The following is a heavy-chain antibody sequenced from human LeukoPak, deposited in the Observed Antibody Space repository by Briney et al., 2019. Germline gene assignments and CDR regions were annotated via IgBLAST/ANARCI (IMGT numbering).Heavy chain of an antibody. D-gene: IGHD5-24*01. J-gene: IGHJ4*02. CDR3: AKDDAWLQYGN. CDR2: ISPNGVIT. CDR1: GFTFSSHG. Sequence: GGTLRLSCAASGFTFSSHGMNWVRQAPGKGLEWVSGISPNGVITYYADSVKGRFTISRDNSRGTVYLQMNSLRPEDTAVYYCAKDDAWLQYGNWGRGTLVTVSS. V-gene: IGHV3-23*01.